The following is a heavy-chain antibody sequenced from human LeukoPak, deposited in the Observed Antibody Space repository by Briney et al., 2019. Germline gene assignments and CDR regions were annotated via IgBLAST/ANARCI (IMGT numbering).Heavy chain of an antibody. D-gene: IGHD6-19*01. CDR1: GFTFSSYS. J-gene: IGHJ6*03. CDR3: AKSYSSGWSYMDV. V-gene: IGHV3-21*01. CDR2: ISSSRSYI. Sequence: PGGSLRLSCAASGFTFSSYSVNWVRQAPGKGLEWVSSISSSRSYIYYADSVKGRFTISRDNAKNSLYLQMNSLRAEDTAVYYCAKSYSSGWSYMDVWGKGTTVTASS.